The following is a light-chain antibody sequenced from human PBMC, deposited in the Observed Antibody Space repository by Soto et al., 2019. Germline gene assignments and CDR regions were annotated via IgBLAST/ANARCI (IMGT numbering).Light chain of an antibody. J-gene: IGKJ5*01. CDR1: QSISIN. V-gene: IGKV3-15*01. CDR3: QQYNNWIT. Sequence: EIVMTQSPATLCVSPGERAILSCRASQSISINLAWYQQKPGQAPRILIYAASNRATGVPARFSGSWSGTEFTLTISSLQSEDFAVYYCQQYNNWITFGQGTRLEIK. CDR2: AAS.